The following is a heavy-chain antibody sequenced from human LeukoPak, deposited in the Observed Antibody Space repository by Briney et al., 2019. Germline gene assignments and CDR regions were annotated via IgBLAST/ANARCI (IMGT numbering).Heavy chain of an antibody. D-gene: IGHD3-10*01. Sequence: GASVKVSCKASGGTFSSYAISWVRQAPGQGLEWMGGIIPIFGTANYAQKFQGRVTITTDESTSTAYMELSSLRSEDTAVYYCARRTVYQLWFGEGHDAFDIWGQGTMVTVSS. CDR3: ARRTVYQLWFGEGHDAFDI. J-gene: IGHJ3*02. CDR1: GGTFSSYA. V-gene: IGHV1-69*05. CDR2: IIPIFGTA.